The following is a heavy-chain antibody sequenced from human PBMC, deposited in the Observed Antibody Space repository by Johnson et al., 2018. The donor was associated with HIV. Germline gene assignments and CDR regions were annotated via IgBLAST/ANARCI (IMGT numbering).Heavy chain of an antibody. J-gene: IGHJ3*02. CDR2: ISSSGSTI. D-gene: IGHD3-9*01. CDR1: GFTFDDHG. V-gene: IGHV3-48*04. Sequence: VQLVESGGGVVRPGGSLRLSCAASGFTFDDHGMSWVRQAPGKGLEWVSYISSSGSTIYYADSVKGRFTISRDNAKNSLYLQMSSLRAEDTAVYYCAREGVAVRYIDDAFDIWGQGTMVTVSS. CDR3: AREGVAVRYIDDAFDI.